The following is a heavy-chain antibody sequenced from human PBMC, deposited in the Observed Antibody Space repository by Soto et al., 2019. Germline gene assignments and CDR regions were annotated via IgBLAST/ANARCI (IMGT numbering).Heavy chain of an antibody. V-gene: IGHV4-34*01. CDR1: GGSLSAYY. D-gene: IGHD3-10*01. J-gene: IGHJ4*02. Sequence: PSETLSLTCAVYGGSLSAYYWSWIRQPPGKGLEWIGEINHSGSTNYNPSLKSRVTISVDTSKNQFSLKLSSVTAADTAVYYCERGRGITMVRGSPNDYWGQGTLVTVS. CDR2: INHSGST. CDR3: ERGRGITMVRGSPNDY.